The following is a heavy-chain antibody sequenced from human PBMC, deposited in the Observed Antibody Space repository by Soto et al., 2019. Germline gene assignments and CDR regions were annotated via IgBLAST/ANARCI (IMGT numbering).Heavy chain of an antibody. J-gene: IGHJ4*02. CDR2: IIPIFGTA. CDR3: ARSMGRLELLSIAAAAYYFDY. CDR1: GGTFSGYA. V-gene: IGHV1-69*13. Sequence: GASVKVSCKASGGTFSGYAISWVRQAPGQGLEWMGGIIPIFGTANYAQKFQGRVTITADESTSTAYMELSSLRSEDTAVYYCARSMGRLELLSIAAAAYYFDYWGQGTLVTVSS. D-gene: IGHD6-13*01.